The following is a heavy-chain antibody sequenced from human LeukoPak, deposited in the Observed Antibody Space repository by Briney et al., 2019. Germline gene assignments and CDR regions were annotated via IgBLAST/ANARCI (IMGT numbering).Heavy chain of an antibody. V-gene: IGHV4-38-2*01. CDR1: GFTFSSYA. CDR3: ARGYGYVWGSYDY. D-gene: IGHD3-16*01. CDR2: IYYSGST. J-gene: IGHJ4*02. Sequence: GSLRLSCAASGFTFSSYAMNWIRQAPGKGLEWIGSIYYSGSTYYNPSLKSRVTISVDTSKNQFSLKLSSVTAADTAVYYCARGYGYVWGSYDYWGQGTLVTVSS.